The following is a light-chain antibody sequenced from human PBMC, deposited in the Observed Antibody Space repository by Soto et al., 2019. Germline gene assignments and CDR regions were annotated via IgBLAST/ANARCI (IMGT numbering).Light chain of an antibody. CDR1: SSDVGGHNL. CDR2: EVS. Sequence: QSALTQPRSVSGSPGQSVTISCTGTSSDVGGHNLVSWYQQHPGKAPKLVIYEVSKWPSGVPDRFFGSKSGNTASLTISGLQAEDEADYYCCSYAGSSLWVFGGGTQLTVL. V-gene: IGLV2-11*01. J-gene: IGLJ3*02. CDR3: CSYAGSSLWV.